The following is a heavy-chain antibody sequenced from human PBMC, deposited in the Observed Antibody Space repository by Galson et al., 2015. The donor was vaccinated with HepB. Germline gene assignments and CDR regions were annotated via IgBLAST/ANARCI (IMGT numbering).Heavy chain of an antibody. CDR2: FDPEDGET. J-gene: IGHJ6*02. CDR1: GYTLTELS. V-gene: IGHV1-24*01. D-gene: IGHD2-15*01. Sequence: CKVSGYTLTELSMHWVRQAPGKGLEWMGGFDPEDGETIYAQKFQGRVTMTEDTSTDTAYMELSSLRSEDTAVYYCATDSRLGYCSGGSCYSVRYYYYGMDVWGQGTTVTVSS. CDR3: ATDSRLGYCSGGSCYSVRYYYYGMDV.